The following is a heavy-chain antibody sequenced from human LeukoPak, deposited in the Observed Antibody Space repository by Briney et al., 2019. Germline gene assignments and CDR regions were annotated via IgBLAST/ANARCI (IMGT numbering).Heavy chain of an antibody. CDR3: AKENSGKYPDY. Sequence: GGSLRLSCTASGVTLSNYAMHWVRRPPGRGLEWVAVISFDGTNKYYGDSVEGRFSVSRDNSKNTLYLQMNSLRAEDTAVYYCAKENSGKYPDYWGQGTLVTVSS. J-gene: IGHJ4*02. V-gene: IGHV3-30*04. CDR1: GVTLSNYA. D-gene: IGHD1-26*01. CDR2: ISFDGTNK.